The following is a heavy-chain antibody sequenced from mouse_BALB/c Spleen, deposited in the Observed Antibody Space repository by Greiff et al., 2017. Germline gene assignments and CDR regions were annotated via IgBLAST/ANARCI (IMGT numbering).Heavy chain of an antibody. CDR3: TSGITTVVDAMDY. V-gene: IGHV6-6*02. J-gene: IGHJ4*01. D-gene: IGHD1-1*01. Sequence: VQLKESGGGLVQPGGSMKLSCVASGFTFSNYWMNWVRQSPEKGLEWVAEIRLKSNNYATHYAESVKGRFTISRDDSKSSVYLQMNNLRAEDTGIYYCTSGITTVVDAMDYWGQGTSVTVSS. CDR1: GFTFSNYW. CDR2: IRLKSNNYAT.